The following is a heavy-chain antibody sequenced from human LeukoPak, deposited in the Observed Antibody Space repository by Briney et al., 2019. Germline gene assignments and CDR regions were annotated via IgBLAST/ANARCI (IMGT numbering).Heavy chain of an antibody. CDR2: ITYDGSNK. V-gene: IGHV3-30-3*01. J-gene: IGHJ5*02. Sequence: GGSLRLSCEASGFTLSNYVMHWVRQAPGKGLEWVAVITYDGSNKYYADSVKGRFTISRDNSKNTLYLQMNSLRAEDTAVYYCARAPDRVQMYYYGSGSYSYGRFDPWGQGTLVTVSS. D-gene: IGHD3-10*01. CDR3: ARAPDRVQMYYYGSGSYSYGRFDP. CDR1: GFTLSNYV.